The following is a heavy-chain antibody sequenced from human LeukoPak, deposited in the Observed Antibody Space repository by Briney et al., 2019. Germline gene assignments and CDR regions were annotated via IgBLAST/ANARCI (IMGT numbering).Heavy chain of an antibody. Sequence: ASVKVSCKASGYTFTSYAIHWVRQAPGQRLEWMGWINAGNGNTKYSQKFQGRVTITRDTSASTAYMDLSSLRSEDTAVYYCARDLCSGGSCYGAVFDYWGQGTLVTVSS. CDR1: GYTFTSYA. D-gene: IGHD2-15*01. V-gene: IGHV1-3*01. J-gene: IGHJ4*02. CDR2: INAGNGNT. CDR3: ARDLCSGGSCYGAVFDY.